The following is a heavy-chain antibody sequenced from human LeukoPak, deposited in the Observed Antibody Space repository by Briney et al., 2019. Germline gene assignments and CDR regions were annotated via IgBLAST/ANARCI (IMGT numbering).Heavy chain of an antibody. J-gene: IGHJ4*02. CDR3: AKASAGTCSGARCYYFDS. Sequence: GGSLRLSCAASGFTFTTYAMSWVRQTPGKGLEWVSTFSGSVDTTYHADSVKGRFTISRDNSKNMVYLQMNSLRAEDTAVYYCAKASAGTCSGARCYYFDSWGQGTPVTVSS. V-gene: IGHV3-23*01. D-gene: IGHD2-15*01. CDR2: FSGSVDTT. CDR1: GFTFTTYA.